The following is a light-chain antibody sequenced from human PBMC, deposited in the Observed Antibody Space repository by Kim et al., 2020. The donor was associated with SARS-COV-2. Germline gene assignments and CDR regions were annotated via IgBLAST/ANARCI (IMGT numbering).Light chain of an antibody. CDR1: QSVSSNY. J-gene: IGKJ2*01. CDR3: QQYGSSTGYT. CDR2: GAS. V-gene: IGKV3-20*01. Sequence: SPGDRAPLSCMASQSVSSNYLAWYQQKPGQAPRLLIYGASSRATGIPDRFSGSGSGTDFTLTISRLEPEDFAVYYCQQYGSSTGYTFGQGTKLEI.